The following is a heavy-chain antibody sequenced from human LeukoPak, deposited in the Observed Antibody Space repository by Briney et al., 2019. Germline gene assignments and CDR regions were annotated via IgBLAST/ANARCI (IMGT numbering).Heavy chain of an antibody. CDR1: GGSNSSGDYY. J-gene: IGHJ5*02. Sequence: PSQTLSLTCTVSGGSNSSGDYYWSWIRQPPGKGLEWIGYIYYSGSTYYNPSLKSRVTISVDTSKNQFSLKLSSVTAADTAVYYCAGSSGPAGWFDPWGQGTLVTVSS. V-gene: IGHV4-30-4*08. CDR2: IYYSGST. D-gene: IGHD3-22*01. CDR3: AGSSGPAGWFDP.